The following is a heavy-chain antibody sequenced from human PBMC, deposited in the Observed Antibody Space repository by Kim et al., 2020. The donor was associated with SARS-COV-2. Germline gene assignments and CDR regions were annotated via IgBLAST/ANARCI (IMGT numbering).Heavy chain of an antibody. D-gene: IGHD3-10*01. V-gene: IGHV4-61*01. Sequence: SETLSLTCTVSGDSVSSGNYYWDWIRQPPGKGLEWIGYMSYSGITNYNPSLKSRVTISVDTSKKQFSLKLSSVTAADTAMYYCARDKRTRFGSGTFRYY. CDR3: ARDKRTRFGSGTFRYY. CDR2: MSYSGIT. J-gene: IGHJ6*01. CDR1: GDSVSSGNYY.